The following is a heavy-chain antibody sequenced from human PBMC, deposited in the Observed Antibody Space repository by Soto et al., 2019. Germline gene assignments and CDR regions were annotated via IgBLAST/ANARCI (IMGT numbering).Heavy chain of an antibody. CDR1: GFTFSSYG. V-gene: IGHV3-30*03. J-gene: IGHJ4*02. CDR3: GAGQYLSDY. D-gene: IGHD6-13*01. Sequence: QVQLVESGGGVVQPGRSLRLSCAASGFTFSSYGMHWVRQAPGKGLEWVALISYDGSDKYYADSVKGRFTISRDNSKNTLYLQMNSLRVEDTAVYYCGAGQYLSDYWGKGTLVTVSS. CDR2: ISYDGSDK.